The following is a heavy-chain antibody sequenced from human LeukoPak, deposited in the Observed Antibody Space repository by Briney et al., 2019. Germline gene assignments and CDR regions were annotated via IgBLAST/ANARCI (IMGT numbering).Heavy chain of an antibody. Sequence: SETLSLNCTVSGGSVSSYYWSWIRQAPGKGLEWIGYIYYSGSTNYYPSLKRRGTISVDPSKSQFFFRLSSVTAAHTAVYYCARLIVVVPAATHDAFDIWGQGTMVTVSS. V-gene: IGHV4-59*02. CDR2: IYYSGST. J-gene: IGHJ3*02. CDR3: ARLIVVVPAATHDAFDI. D-gene: IGHD2-2*01. CDR1: GGSVSSYY.